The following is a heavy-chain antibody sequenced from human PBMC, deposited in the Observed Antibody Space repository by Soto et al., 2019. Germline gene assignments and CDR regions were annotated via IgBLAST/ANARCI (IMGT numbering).Heavy chain of an antibody. CDR3: AREGLVLVPTTDNSDYYYYAMDV. V-gene: IGHV1-69*12. J-gene: IGHJ6*02. Sequence: QVQLVQSGAEVKKPGSSVKVSCKASGDTFSTYTITWMRQAPGQGLEWMGGMIPRSATSNYAQKFQGRVTITANDSTNTAYMELSSLRSEDTAVYYCAREGLVLVPTTDNSDYYYYAMDVWGQGTTVTVSS. CDR2: MIPRSATS. CDR1: GDTFSTYT. D-gene: IGHD2-2*01.